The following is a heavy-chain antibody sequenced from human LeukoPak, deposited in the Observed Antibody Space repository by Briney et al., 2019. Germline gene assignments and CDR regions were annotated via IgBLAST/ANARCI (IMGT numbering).Heavy chain of an antibody. V-gene: IGHV3-30*04. J-gene: IGHJ3*02. CDR1: GFAFSSYA. CDR2: ISYDGSNK. Sequence: PGGSLRLSCAASGFAFSSYAMHWVRQAPGKGLEWVAAISYDGSNKYSADSVKGRFTISRGNSKNTLYLQMSSLRADDTALYYCAGVDAAMPDAFDIWGQGTTVTVSS. CDR3: AGVDAAMPDAFDI. D-gene: IGHD5-18*01.